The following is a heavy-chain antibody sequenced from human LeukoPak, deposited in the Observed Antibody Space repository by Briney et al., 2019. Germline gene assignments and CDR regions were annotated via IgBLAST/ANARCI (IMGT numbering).Heavy chain of an antibody. D-gene: IGHD5-18*01. J-gene: IGHJ6*03. V-gene: IGHV4-39*01. CDR2: FCYTGNI. Sequence: PSETLSLTCTDSGGSISSSNFCWGWIRQPPRKGLEWIGTFCYTGNIYYSPSLRSRVTVSLDTSKNQFSLKVSSVTAADTAVYYCARINKGYSSYYHYMDVWGKGTTVTVSS. CDR3: ARINKGYSSYYHYMDV. CDR1: GGSISSSNFC.